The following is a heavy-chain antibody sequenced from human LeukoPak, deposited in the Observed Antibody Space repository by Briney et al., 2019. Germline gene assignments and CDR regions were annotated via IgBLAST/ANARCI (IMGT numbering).Heavy chain of an antibody. D-gene: IGHD4-17*01. CDR3: AKDPRDYGDYPPNWFDP. CDR1: XXTFSSXX. J-gene: IGHJ5*02. Sequence: ASXXTFSSXXMXXGXXXXXXXLEXVXVXSYDGSNKYYADSVKGRFTISRDNSKNTLYLQMNSLRAEDTAVYYCAKDPRDYGDYPPNWFDPWGQGTLVTVSS. V-gene: IGHV3-30*18. CDR2: XSYDGSNK.